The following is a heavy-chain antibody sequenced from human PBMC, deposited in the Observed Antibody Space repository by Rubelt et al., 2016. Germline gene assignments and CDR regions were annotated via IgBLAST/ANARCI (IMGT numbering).Heavy chain of an antibody. CDR1: GYTFTSYG. Sequence: QVQLVQSGAEVKKPGASVKVSCKASGYTFTSYGISWVRQAPGQGLEWMGRINPNSGGTNYEQKFQGRVTMAGDTSNSPAYMELSRVRSDDTAVYYGGRVGDYDYGMDGEGQGATLHVS. CDR3: GRVGDYDYGMDG. V-gene: IGHV1-2*06. J-gene: IGHJ6*02. CDR2: INPNSGGT.